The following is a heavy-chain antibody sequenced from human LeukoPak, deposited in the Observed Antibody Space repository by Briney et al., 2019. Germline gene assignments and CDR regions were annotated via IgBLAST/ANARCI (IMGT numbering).Heavy chain of an antibody. J-gene: IGHJ3*02. CDR1: GFTFSDYY. V-gene: IGHV3-11*04. CDR2: ISSSGSTI. CDR3: ARDPYDFWSGPSRNDAFDI. D-gene: IGHD3-3*01. Sequence: GGSLRLSCAASGFTFSDYYMSWIRQAPGKGLKWASYISSSGSTIYYADSVKGRFTISRDNAKNSLYLQMNSLGAEDTAVYYCARDPYDFWSGPSRNDAFDIWGQGTMVTVSS.